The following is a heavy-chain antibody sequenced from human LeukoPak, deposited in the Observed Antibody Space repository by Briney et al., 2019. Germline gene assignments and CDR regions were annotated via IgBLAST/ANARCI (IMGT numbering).Heavy chain of an antibody. Sequence: GGSLRLSCAASGFTFSSYSMNWVRQAPGKGLEWVSSISSSSSYIYYADSVKDRFTISRDNAKNSLYLQMNSLRAEDTAVYYCARVLLSRWPHDAFDIWGQGTMVTVSS. CDR2: ISSSSSYI. CDR3: ARVLLSRWPHDAFDI. CDR1: GFTFSSYS. V-gene: IGHV3-21*01. D-gene: IGHD4-23*01. J-gene: IGHJ3*02.